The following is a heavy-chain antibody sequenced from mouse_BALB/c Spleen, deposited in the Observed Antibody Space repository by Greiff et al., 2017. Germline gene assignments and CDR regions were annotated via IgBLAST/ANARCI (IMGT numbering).Heavy chain of an antibody. D-gene: IGHD2-14*01. CDR2: IDPANGNT. Sequence: EVQLQQSGAELVKPGASVKLSCTASGFNIKDTYMHWVKQRPEQGLEWIGRIDPANGNTKYDPKFQGKATITADTSSNTAYLQLSSLTSEDTAVYYGASALYYRSMDYWGQGTSVTVSS. V-gene: IGHV14-3*02. CDR1: GFNIKDTY. J-gene: IGHJ4*01. CDR3: ASALYYRSMDY.